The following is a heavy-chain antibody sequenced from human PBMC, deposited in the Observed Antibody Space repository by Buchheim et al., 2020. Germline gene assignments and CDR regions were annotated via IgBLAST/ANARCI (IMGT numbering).Heavy chain of an antibody. Sequence: QVQLVESGGGVVQPGRSLRLSCAASGFTFSSYGMHWVRQAPGKGLEWVAVISYDGSNKYYADSVKGRFTISRDNSKNTLYLQMNSLRAEDTAVYYCAKDQEGGQTTVFDYWGQGTL. D-gene: IGHD4-11*01. CDR3: AKDQEGGQTTVFDY. V-gene: IGHV3-30*18. CDR2: ISYDGSNK. J-gene: IGHJ4*02. CDR1: GFTFSSYG.